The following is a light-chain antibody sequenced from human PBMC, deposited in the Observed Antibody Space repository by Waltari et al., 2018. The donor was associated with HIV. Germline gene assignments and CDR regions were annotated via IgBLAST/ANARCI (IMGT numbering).Light chain of an antibody. CDR1: QGIRND. CDR2: APS. CDR3: LQQNSYPLT. V-gene: IGKV1-17*01. J-gene: IGKJ4*01. Sequence: DIQMTQSPSSLSASVGDSVTITCRASQGIRNDLGWYQQKPGKAPKRLIYAPSSLQSGVLSMFSGSGAGTEVTLTISCLQPEDFATYYCLQQNSYPLTFGGGTKVEIK.